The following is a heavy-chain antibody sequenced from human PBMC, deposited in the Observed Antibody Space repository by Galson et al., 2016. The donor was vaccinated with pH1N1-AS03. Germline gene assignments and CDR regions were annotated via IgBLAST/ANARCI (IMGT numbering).Heavy chain of an antibody. CDR3: ARLNSGWHKLEY. D-gene: IGHD6-19*01. Sequence: QSGAEVKKPGDSLKISCKVSGYRFTSHWIGWVRQIPGKGLEWMGIIQPGDSDIRYSPSFQGQVTISADMSTSTVHLQWRGLKASNTAVYYCARLNSGWHKLEYWGQGTLVIVSS. CDR2: IQPGDSDI. V-gene: IGHV5-51*01. J-gene: IGHJ4*02. CDR1: GYRFTSHW.